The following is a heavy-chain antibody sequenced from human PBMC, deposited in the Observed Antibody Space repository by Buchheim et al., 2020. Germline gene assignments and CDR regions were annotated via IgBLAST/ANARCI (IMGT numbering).Heavy chain of an antibody. CDR3: ARDQYSSSWYGGYYYYYMDV. CDR1: GFTFSSYW. J-gene: IGHJ6*03. D-gene: IGHD6-13*01. CDR2: IKQDGSEK. V-gene: IGHV3-7*01. Sequence: EVQLVESGGGLVQPGGSLRLSCAASGFTFSSYWMSWVRQAPGKGLEWVANIKQDGSEKYYVDSVKGRFTISRDNAKNSLYLQMISLRAEDTAVYYCARDQYSSSWYGGYYYYYMDVWGKGTT.